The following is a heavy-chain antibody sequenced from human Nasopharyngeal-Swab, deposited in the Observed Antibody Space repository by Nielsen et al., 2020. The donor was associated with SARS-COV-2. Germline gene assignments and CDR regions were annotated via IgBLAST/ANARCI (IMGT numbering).Heavy chain of an antibody. CDR1: GFTFSVYV. V-gene: IGHV3-23*01. J-gene: IGHJ4*02. D-gene: IGHD6-19*01. Sequence: GGLLCVSCSGAGFTFSVYVMSWVRQAPWKGLAWVSAISGSGGSTYYADSVKGRFTISRDNSKNTLYLQMNSLRAEDTAVYYCAKDLPFERIAVAGTAFDYWGQGTPVTVSS. CDR2: ISGSGGST. CDR3: AKDLPFERIAVAGTAFDY.